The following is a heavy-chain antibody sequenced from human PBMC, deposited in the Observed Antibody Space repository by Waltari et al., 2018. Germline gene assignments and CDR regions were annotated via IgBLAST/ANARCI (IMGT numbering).Heavy chain of an antibody. Sequence: EVQLVESGGGLVQPGGSLRLSCAASGFTFSRSWIHWVRQFPGKGLMWVSRINSDGSSTVYADSVKGRFTISRDDAKNTVSLQMNNLSAEDTALYYCARAGLLGAFDVWGQGTMVTVSS. V-gene: IGHV3-74*03. CDR3: ARAGLLGAFDV. J-gene: IGHJ3*01. D-gene: IGHD2-15*01. CDR1: GFTFSRSW. CDR2: INSDGSST.